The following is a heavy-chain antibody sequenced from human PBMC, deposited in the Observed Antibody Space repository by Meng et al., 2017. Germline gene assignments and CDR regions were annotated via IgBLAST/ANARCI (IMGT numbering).Heavy chain of an antibody. V-gene: IGHV3-53*02. CDR1: GFTVSSNY. CDR3: ARGDQGQVCPRR. Sequence: EVQLVETGGGFIRPGGSLRLSCAASGFTVSSNYMSWVRQPPGKGLEWVSVIYSGGSTYYADSVKGRFTISRDNSKNTLYLQMNSLRAEDTAVYYCARGDQGQVCPRRWGQGTLVTVSS. J-gene: IGHJ4*02. D-gene: IGHD2-2*01. CDR2: IYSGGST.